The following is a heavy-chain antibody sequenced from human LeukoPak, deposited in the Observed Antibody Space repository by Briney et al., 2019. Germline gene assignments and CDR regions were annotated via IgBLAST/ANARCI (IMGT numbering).Heavy chain of an antibody. V-gene: IGHV3-53*01. Sequence: GGSLRLSCAASGFTFSSNAMSWVRQAPGKGLEWVSVIYSGGSTYYADSVKGRFTISRDNSKNTLYLQMKSLRAEDTAVYYCARTDETAPAEDFQHWGQGTLVTVSS. D-gene: IGHD2-21*02. CDR3: ARTDETAPAEDFQH. CDR2: IYSGGST. J-gene: IGHJ1*01. CDR1: GFTFSSNA.